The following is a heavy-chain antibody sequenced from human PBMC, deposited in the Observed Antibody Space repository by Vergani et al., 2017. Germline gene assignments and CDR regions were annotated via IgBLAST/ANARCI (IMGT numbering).Heavy chain of an antibody. D-gene: IGHD3-16*01. Sequence: VQLVESGGGVVQPGRSLRLSCAASGFTFSSYGMHWVRQAPGKGLEWVGRIKSKTDGGTTVYAAPVKGRFTISRDDSKNTLYLQMNSLKTEDTAVYYCTTDATPLGPDYWGQGTLVTVSS. J-gene: IGHJ4*02. CDR3: TTDATPLGPDY. V-gene: IGHV3-15*01. CDR2: IKSKTDGGTT. CDR1: GFTFSSYG.